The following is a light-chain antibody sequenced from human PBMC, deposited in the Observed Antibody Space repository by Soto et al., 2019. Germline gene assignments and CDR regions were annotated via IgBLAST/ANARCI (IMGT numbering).Light chain of an antibody. J-gene: IGKJ4*01. CDR2: SAS. CDR1: QNIRSW. CDR3: EQDNGDSGLT. V-gene: IGKV1-5*03. Sequence: DIQMTQYPSTLSASIGDRVTITCRASQNIRSWVAWYQQNPGQAPDLLIFSASGLESVGPSRFSGSGFGTDFTPTIISLHPDDFAAYDDEQDNGDSGLTFGGGTKVEIK.